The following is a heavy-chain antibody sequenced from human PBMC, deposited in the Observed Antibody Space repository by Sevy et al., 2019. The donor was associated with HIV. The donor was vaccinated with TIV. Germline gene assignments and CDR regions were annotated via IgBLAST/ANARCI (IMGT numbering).Heavy chain of an antibody. J-gene: IGHJ4*02. Sequence: GGSLRLSCAASGFTFSSYAMSWVHQAPGKGLEWVSAISGSGGSTYYADSVKGRFTISRDNSKNTLYLQMNSLRAEDTAVYYCAKDNEYMVRGVIINFDYWGQGTLVTVSS. CDR2: ISGSGGST. D-gene: IGHD3-10*01. CDR1: GFTFSSYA. V-gene: IGHV3-23*01. CDR3: AKDNEYMVRGVIINFDY.